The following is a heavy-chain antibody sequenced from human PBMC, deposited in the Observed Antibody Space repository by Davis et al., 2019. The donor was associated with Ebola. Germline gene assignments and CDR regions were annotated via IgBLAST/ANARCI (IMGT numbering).Heavy chain of an antibody. V-gene: IGHV1-2*04. CDR3: SRASRGGVTMIVVVIWDYYYYGMDV. J-gene: IGHJ6*02. Sequence: ASVKVSCKASGYTFTGYYMHWVRQAPGQGLEWVGWINPNSGGTNYAQKFQGWVTMTRDTSISTAYMELSSLRSEGTAVYYWSRASRGGVTMIVVVIWDYYYYGMDVWGQGTTVTVSS. CDR1: GYTFTGYY. D-gene: IGHD3-22*01. CDR2: INPNSGGT.